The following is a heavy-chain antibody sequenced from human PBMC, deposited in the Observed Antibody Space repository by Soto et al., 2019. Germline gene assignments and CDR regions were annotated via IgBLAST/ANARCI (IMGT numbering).Heavy chain of an antibody. D-gene: IGHD6-13*01. CDR3: ARRIATAGTAKHVDC. CDR1: GFTFSSYA. CDR2: LSGSGSNT. J-gene: IGHJ4*02. Sequence: EVQLLDSGGGLVQPGGSLRLSCAASGFTFSSYAMSWIRQAPGKGLEWVSSLSGSGSNTYYADSVKGRFTISRDNFKNTPNLQINSLRAEDTAVYYCARRIATAGTAKHVDCWGQGALVTVSS. V-gene: IGHV3-23*01.